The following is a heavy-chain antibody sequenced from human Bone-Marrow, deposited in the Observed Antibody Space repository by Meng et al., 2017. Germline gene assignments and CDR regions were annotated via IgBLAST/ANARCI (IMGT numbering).Heavy chain of an antibody. J-gene: IGHJ6*02. CDR2: IRSKANSYAT. CDR1: GFTFSGPA. CDR3: TRPGYSSGWSPDYYNYGMDV. Sequence: GESLKISCAAPGFTFSGPAMHWVRQASGKGLEGVGRIRSKANSYATAYAPSVKGRFTISRDDSKNTAYLQMNSLKTEDTAVYYCTRPGYSSGWSPDYYNYGMDVWGQGTTVTVSS. D-gene: IGHD6-19*01. V-gene: IGHV3-73*01.